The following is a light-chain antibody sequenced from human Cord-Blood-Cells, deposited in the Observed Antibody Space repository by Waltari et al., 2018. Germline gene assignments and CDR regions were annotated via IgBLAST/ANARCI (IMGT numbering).Light chain of an antibody. J-gene: IGKJ2*01. CDR2: GAS. V-gene: IGKV3-15*01. CDR3: QQYNNWPYT. Sequence: EIVMTQSPPTLSVSPGERATLSCRASQSVSSNLAWYQQKPGQAPGLLIYGASTRATGIPARFSGSGSGTEFTLTISSLQSEDFAVYYCQQYNNWPYTFGQGTKLEIK. CDR1: QSVSSN.